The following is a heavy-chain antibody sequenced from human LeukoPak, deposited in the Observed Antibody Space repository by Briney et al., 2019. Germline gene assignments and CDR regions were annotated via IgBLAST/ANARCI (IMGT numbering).Heavy chain of an antibody. CDR3: ARWYCSDTSCFYDY. CDR1: GFTFSSYA. CDR2: ISGSGGST. V-gene: IGHV3-23*01. Sequence: GGSLRLSCAASGFTFSSYAMSWVRQAPGKGLEWVSAISGSGGSTYYADSVKGRFTISRDNSKNTLNLQMISLRAEDTAVYYCARWYCSDTSCFYDYWGQGTLVTVSS. J-gene: IGHJ4*02. D-gene: IGHD2-2*01.